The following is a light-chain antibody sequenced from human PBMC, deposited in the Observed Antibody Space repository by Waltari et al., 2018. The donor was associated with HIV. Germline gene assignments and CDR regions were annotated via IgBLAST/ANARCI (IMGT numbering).Light chain of an antibody. Sequence: QSALTQPPSASGSPGQSVTISCTGPISDVDGYNYVSWYQQHPGKAPNLMIYDGSNRPSGVSNRFSGSKSGNTASLTISGLQAEDEADYYCSSYTSSSTRVFGGGTKLTVL. J-gene: IGLJ2*01. CDR1: ISDVDGYNY. CDR2: DGS. V-gene: IGLV2-14*03. CDR3: SSYTSSSTRV.